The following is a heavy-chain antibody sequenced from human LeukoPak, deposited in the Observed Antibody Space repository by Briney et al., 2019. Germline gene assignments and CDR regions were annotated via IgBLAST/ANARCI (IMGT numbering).Heavy chain of an antibody. CDR1: GFTFHNYA. J-gene: IGHJ4*02. CDR3: AKHYDDFTSFFDS. V-gene: IGHV3-23*01. Sequence: GGSLRLSCAASGFTFHNYAMSWVRQAPGKGLEWVSCINGRGDRTYYAGSVKGRFTISRDNSKNTLSLQVNSLRAEDTAVYYCAKHYDDFTSFFDSWGQGTVVTVSS. D-gene: IGHD4-17*01. CDR2: INGRGDRT.